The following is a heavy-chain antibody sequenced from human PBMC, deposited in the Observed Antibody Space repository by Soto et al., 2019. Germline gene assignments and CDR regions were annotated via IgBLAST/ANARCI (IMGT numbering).Heavy chain of an antibody. CDR2: FIPIFGTP. D-gene: IGHD3-16*01. CDR1: GGTFSSYG. CDR3: AADLRLGELAYYGLDV. V-gene: IGHV1-69*06. Sequence: QVQLVQSGAEVKKPGSSVMVSCKASGGTFSSYGISWVRQAPGQGLEWMGGFIPIFGTPNYAQKFQGRVTITADKSTSTAYMELYSLRSEDTAVYYCAADLRLGELAYYGLDVWGQGTTVTVS. J-gene: IGHJ6*02.